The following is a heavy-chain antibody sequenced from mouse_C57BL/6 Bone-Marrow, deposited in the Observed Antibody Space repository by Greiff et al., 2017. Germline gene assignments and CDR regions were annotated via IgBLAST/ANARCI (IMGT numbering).Heavy chain of an antibody. CDR2: IDPNSGGT. CDR1: GYTFTSYW. J-gene: IGHJ1*03. CDR3: AHGNYFYWYFAV. Sequence: VQLQQPGAELVKPGASVKLSCKASGYTFTSYWMHWVKQRPGRGLEWIGRIDPNSGGTKYNEKFKSKATLTVAKSSSTAYMQLSILTSEDSAVYDCAHGNYFYWYFAVWGTGTTVTVSA. V-gene: IGHV1-72*01. D-gene: IGHD2-1*01.